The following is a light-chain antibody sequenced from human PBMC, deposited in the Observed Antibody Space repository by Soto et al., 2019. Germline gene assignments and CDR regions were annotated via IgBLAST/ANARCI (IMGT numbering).Light chain of an antibody. Sequence: EIVLTQSPGTMSLSPGERATLSCRASQSVGSSYLAWYQQKSGQPPRLLIYGASSRAIGIPDRFSGSGAGTDFTLTIGRLEPEDFAVYYCQQYGSLPWTFGQGTKVEIK. V-gene: IGKV3-20*01. CDR2: GAS. CDR1: QSVGSSY. J-gene: IGKJ1*01. CDR3: QQYGSLPWT.